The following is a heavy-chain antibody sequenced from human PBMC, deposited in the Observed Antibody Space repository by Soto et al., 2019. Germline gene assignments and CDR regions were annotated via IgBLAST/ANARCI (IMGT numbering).Heavy chain of an antibody. CDR3: AKDAVYNDGLWLMDH. J-gene: IGHJ4*02. V-gene: IGHV3-23*05. Sequence: GGSLRLSCTASGLPHSNFAMMWVRQAPGKGLECVSGIYGSGRGIEYADSVKGRFTISRDNSRNTVYLQMTDLRADDTAVYYCAKDAVYNDGLWLMDHWGQGTQVTVSS. CDR1: GLPHSNFA. D-gene: IGHD3-16*01. CDR2: IYGSGRGI.